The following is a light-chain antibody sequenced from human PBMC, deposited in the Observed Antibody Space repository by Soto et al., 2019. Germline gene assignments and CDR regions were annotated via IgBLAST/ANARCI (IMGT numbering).Light chain of an antibody. J-gene: IGKJ2*01. CDR2: GAS. V-gene: IGKV3-20*01. Sequence: EIVLTQSPGTLSLSPGERATLSCRASQSVSSSYLAWYQQKPGQAPRLLIYGASSRATGIPDRFSGSGSGPDFTLTISRLEPEDFPVYYCQQYGSSPHTFGQGTKLEIK. CDR1: QSVSSSY. CDR3: QQYGSSPHT.